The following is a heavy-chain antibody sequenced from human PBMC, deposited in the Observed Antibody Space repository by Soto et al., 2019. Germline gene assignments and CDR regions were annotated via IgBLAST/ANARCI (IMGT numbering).Heavy chain of an antibody. CDR2: LLLPVRSA. V-gene: IGHV3-23*01. CDR1: RVSVNYYA. Sequence: HWCSMKISIASSRVSVNYYAMTWARKAPWKELEWVSGLLLPVRSAYYADSVKGRFTISGDTSANTVYLQMYSLRAEDTAVYYCAIDPSENYVRAFDIWGPGTMVTVS. J-gene: IGHJ3*02. D-gene: IGHD3-10*02. CDR3: AIDPSENYVRAFDI.